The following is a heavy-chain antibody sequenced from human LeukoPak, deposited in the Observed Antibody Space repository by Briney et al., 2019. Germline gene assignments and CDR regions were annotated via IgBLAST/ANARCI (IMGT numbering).Heavy chain of an antibody. D-gene: IGHD2-2*01. J-gene: IGHJ5*02. V-gene: IGHV4-34*01. CDR2: INHSGST. CDR1: GGSFSGYY. Sequence: PSETLSLTCAVYGGSFSGYYWSWIRQPPGKGLEWIGEINHSGSTNYNPSLKSRVTISVDTSKNQFSPKLSSVTAADTAVYYCARGPLGYCSSTSCPNWFDPWGQGTLVTVSS. CDR3: ARGPLGYCSSTSCPNWFDP.